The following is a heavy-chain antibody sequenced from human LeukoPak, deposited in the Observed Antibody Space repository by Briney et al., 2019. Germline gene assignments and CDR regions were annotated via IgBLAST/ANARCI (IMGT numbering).Heavy chain of an antibody. CDR2: ISSSGSTI. D-gene: IGHD2-15*01. Sequence: GGSLRLSCAASGLTFSDYYMSWIRQAPGKGLEWVSYISSSGSTIYYADSVKGRFTISRDNAKNSLYLQMNSLRAEDTAVYYCAAELGYCSGGSCYSFADPWGQGTLVTVSS. CDR3: AAELGYCSGGSCYSFADP. V-gene: IGHV3-11*01. CDR1: GLTFSDYY. J-gene: IGHJ5*02.